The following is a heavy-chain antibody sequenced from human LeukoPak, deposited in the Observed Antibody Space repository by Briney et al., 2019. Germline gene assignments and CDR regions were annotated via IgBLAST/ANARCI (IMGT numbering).Heavy chain of an antibody. Sequence: GGSLRPSCAASGFTFSDYYMSWIRQAPGKGLEWVSYISSSGSTIYYADSVKGRFTISRDNAKNSLYLQINSLRAEDTAVYYCARDFRLRLGVYDYWGQGTLVTVSS. V-gene: IGHV3-11*01. J-gene: IGHJ4*02. CDR3: ARDFRLRLGVYDY. CDR1: GFTFSDYY. CDR2: ISSSGSTI. D-gene: IGHD3-16*01.